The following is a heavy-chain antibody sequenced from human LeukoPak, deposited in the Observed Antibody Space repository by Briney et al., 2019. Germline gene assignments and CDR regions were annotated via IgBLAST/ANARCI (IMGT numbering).Heavy chain of an antibody. V-gene: IGHV1-18*01. CDR2: ISAYNGNT. J-gene: IGHJ4*02. D-gene: IGHD6-19*01. Sequence: GASVKVSCTASGYTFTSYGISWVRQAPGQGLEWMGWISAYNGNTNYAQKLQGRVTMTTDTSTSTAYMELRSLRSDDTAVYYCARVKYSSGWSQSDYWGQGTLVTVSS. CDR3: ARVKYSSGWSQSDY. CDR1: GYTFTSYG.